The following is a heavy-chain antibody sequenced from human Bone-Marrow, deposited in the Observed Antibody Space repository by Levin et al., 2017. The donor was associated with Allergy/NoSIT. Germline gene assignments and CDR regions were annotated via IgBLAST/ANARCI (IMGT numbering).Heavy chain of an antibody. J-gene: IGHJ5*02. D-gene: IGHD5-24*01. Sequence: HPGGSLRLSCAASGFTFSSYAMHWVRQAPGKGLEWVAVISYDGSNKYYADSVKGRFTISRDNSKNTLYLQMNSLRAEDTAVYYCARGVATIGAPTNNWFDPWGQGTLVTVSS. V-gene: IGHV3-30*04. CDR2: ISYDGSNK. CDR3: ARGVATIGAPTNNWFDP. CDR1: GFTFSSYA.